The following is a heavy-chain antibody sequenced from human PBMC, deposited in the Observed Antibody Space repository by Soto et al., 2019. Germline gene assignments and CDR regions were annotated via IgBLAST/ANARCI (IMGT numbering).Heavy chain of an antibody. Sequence: GGSLRLSCAASGFTFSSYAMSWVRQAPGKGLEWVSAISGSGGSTYYADSVKGRFTISRDNSKNTLYLQMNSLRAEDTAVYYCAKGFHYYDSSGYKTYFDLWGQGTLVTVSS. CDR2: ISGSGGST. J-gene: IGHJ4*02. CDR3: AKGFHYYDSSGYKTYFDL. D-gene: IGHD3-22*01. CDR1: GFTFSSYA. V-gene: IGHV3-23*01.